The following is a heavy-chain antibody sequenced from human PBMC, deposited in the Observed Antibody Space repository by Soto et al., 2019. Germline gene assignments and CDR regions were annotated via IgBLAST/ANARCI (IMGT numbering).Heavy chain of an antibody. V-gene: IGHV3-30*02. CDR2: VSFDGSEK. CDR1: GFTFSTYG. Sequence: PGGSLRLSCAGSGFTFSTYGLHWVRQPPGKGLEWVAFVSFDGSEKYYAESVKGRFTISRDNPRNTLFLQLTSLRTEDTAVYICAKDPIPAVNRGSRFDSWGRGTLVTVSS. J-gene: IGHJ5*01. CDR3: AKDPIPAVNRGSRFDS. D-gene: IGHD2-2*01.